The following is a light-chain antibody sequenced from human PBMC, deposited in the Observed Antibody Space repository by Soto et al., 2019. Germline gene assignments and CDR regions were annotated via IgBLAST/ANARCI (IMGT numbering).Light chain of an antibody. CDR2: DAS. CDR3: QQRNAWPIT. J-gene: IGKJ5*01. CDR1: QSVSKY. Sequence: EIVLTQSPGTLSLSPGERATLSCRASQSVSKYLAWYQQKPGQAPRLLIYDASNRATGIPARFSGSGSGTDFTLTISSLDSEDFAVYYCQQRNAWPITFGQGTRLETK. V-gene: IGKV3-11*01.